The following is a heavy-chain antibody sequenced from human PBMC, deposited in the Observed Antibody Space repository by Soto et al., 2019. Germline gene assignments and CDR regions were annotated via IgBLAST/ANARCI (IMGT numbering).Heavy chain of an antibody. V-gene: IGHV3-7*05. CDR2: IKQDGSEQ. Sequence: EVQLVESGGGLVQPGGSLRLSCAASGFTFSGYWMSWVRQAPGKGLEWVANIKQDGSEQFYVDSVKGRFTISRDNAKNSVYLQLNSLSAEDTAVYYCAREGVWGQGTTVTVSS. CDR1: GFTFSGYW. J-gene: IGHJ6*02. CDR3: AREGV.